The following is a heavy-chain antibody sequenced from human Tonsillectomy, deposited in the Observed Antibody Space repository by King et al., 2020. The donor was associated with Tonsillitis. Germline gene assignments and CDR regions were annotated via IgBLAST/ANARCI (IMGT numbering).Heavy chain of an antibody. V-gene: IGHV4-31*03. J-gene: IGHJ2*01. D-gene: IGHD3-10*01. Sequence: VQLQESGPGLVKPSQTLSLTCTVSGGSISSGGYYWSWIRQHPGKGLEWIGYIYYRGSTYYNPSLKRRVTISVDTSKNQFSLKLCSVTAADTAVYYCARDRRYYGSGDLWGRGTLVTVSS. CDR1: GGSISSGGYY. CDR3: ARDRRYYGSGDL. CDR2: IYYRGST.